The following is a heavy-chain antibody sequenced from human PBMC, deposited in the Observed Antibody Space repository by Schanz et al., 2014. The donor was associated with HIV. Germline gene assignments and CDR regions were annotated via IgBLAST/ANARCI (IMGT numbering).Heavy chain of an antibody. D-gene: IGHD6-19*01. J-gene: IGHJ6*02. CDR2: MSYDGRNE. Sequence: QVHLVESGGGVVQPGRSLRLSCAASGFTFSSYGMHWVRQAPGKGLEWVASMSYDGRNEHYVDSVKGRFTISRDTANNSLYLQLNSLSAEDTAVYYCARGSWYSSGWYDDYYYYEVDVWGQGTTVTVSS. CDR3: ARGSWYSSGWYDDYYYYEVDV. V-gene: IGHV3-33*08. CDR1: GFTFSSYG.